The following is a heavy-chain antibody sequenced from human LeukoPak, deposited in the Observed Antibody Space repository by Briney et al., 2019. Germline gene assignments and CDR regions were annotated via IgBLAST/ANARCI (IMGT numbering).Heavy chain of an antibody. J-gene: IGHJ3*02. CDR2: IYYRGSA. V-gene: IGHV4-61*08. CDR3: ARDRNPMSAFDI. Sequence: PSETLSPTCIVSGGSVNSGDYYWSWIRQPPGKGLEWIGYIYYRGSANYNPSLKSRVTMSVDTSKNQFSLRLSSVTAADTAVYYCARDRNPMSAFDIWGQGTMVTVSS. CDR1: GGSVNSGDYY. D-gene: IGHD1-14*01.